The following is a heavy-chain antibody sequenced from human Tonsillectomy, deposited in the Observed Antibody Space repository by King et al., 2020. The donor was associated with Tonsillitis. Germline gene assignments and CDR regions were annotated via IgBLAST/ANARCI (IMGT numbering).Heavy chain of an antibody. CDR2: IKQDGSVQ. J-gene: IGHJ4*02. Sequence: VQLVESGGGLVQPGGSLRLSCAASGFTFSSYWMSWVRQAPGKGLEWVANIKQDGSVQYYVDSVKGRFTICRDNAKSSLCLQMNSLRAEDTAVYYCARGQDSGNHVGIYFDYWGQGTLVTVSS. V-gene: IGHV3-7*01. CDR3: ARGQDSGNHVGIYFDY. CDR1: GFTFSSYW. D-gene: IGHD4-11*01.